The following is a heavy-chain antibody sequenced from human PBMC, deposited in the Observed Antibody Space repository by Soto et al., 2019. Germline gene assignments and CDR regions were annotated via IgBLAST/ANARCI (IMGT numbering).Heavy chain of an antibody. CDR3: ARYVSYGYYYYYGMDV. CDR1: GGSFSGYY. J-gene: IGHJ6*02. V-gene: IGHV4-34*01. CDR2: INHSGST. D-gene: IGHD5-18*01. Sequence: SETLSLTCAVYGGSFSGYYWSWIRQPPGKELEWIGEINHSGSTNYNPSLKSRVTISVDTSKNQFSLKLSSVTAADTAVYYCARYVSYGYYYYYGMDVGGQGTTVTVS.